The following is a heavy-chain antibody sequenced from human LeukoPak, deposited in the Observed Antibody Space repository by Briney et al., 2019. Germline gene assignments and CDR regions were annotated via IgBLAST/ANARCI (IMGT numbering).Heavy chain of an antibody. D-gene: IGHD3-3*01. Sequence: GSLRLSCAASGFTFSSYGMHWVRQAPGKGLEWVAVISYDGSNKYYADSVKGRFTISRDNAKNTLYLQMNSLRAEDPAVYYCAREASYYGFWSGYKSGRGFDYWGQGTLVTVSS. CDR3: AREASYYGFWSGYKSGRGFDY. CDR1: GFTFSSYG. CDR2: ISYDGSNK. J-gene: IGHJ4*02. V-gene: IGHV3-30*03.